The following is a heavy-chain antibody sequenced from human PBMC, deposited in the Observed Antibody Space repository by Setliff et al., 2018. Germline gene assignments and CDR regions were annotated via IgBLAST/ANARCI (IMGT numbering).Heavy chain of an antibody. Sequence: ASVKVSCKASGYTFTSYYMHWVRQAPGQGLEWMGIINPSGGSTIYAQKFQGRVTMTEDTSTDTAYMELSSLRSEDTAVYYCATGSPLRYFDWSPGGYWGQGTLVTVSS. V-gene: IGHV1-46*01. CDR1: GYTFTSYY. CDR3: ATGSPLRYFDWSPGGY. D-gene: IGHD3-9*01. J-gene: IGHJ4*02. CDR2: INPSGGST.